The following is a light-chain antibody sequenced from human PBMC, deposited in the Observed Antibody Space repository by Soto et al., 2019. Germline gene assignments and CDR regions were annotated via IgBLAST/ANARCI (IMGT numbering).Light chain of an antibody. CDR2: DVS. CDR1: SRDVGGYNY. J-gene: IGLJ1*01. V-gene: IGLV2-14*01. Sequence: QSALTQPASVSGSPGQSITISCTGTSRDVGGYNYVSWYQQHPGKAPELMIHDVSNRPSGVSNRFSGSKSGNTASLTISGLQAEYEAEYYCISYTSSSLYVFGPGTKLTVL. CDR3: ISYTSSSLYV.